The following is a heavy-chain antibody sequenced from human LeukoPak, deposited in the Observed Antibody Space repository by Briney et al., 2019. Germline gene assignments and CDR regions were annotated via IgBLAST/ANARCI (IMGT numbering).Heavy chain of an antibody. CDR1: GGSISSYY. CDR2: IYYSGST. Sequence: SETLSLTCTVSGGSISSYYWSWIRQPPGKGLEWIGYIYYSGSTNYNPSLKSRVTISVDTSKNQFSLKLSSVTAADTAVYYCAREGYSCGYFAGDYHAFDIWGQGTMVTVSS. D-gene: IGHD5-18*01. J-gene: IGHJ3*02. CDR3: AREGYSCGYFAGDYHAFDI. V-gene: IGHV4-59*01.